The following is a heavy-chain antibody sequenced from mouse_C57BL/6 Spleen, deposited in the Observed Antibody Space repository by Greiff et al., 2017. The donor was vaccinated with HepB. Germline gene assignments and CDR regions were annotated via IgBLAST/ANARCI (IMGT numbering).Heavy chain of an antibody. CDR1: GYSFTGYY. CDR2: INPSTGGT. Sequence: EVQLQQSGPELVKPGASVKISCKASGYSFTGYYMNWVKQSPEKSLEWIGEINPSTGGTTYNQKFKAKATLTVDKSSSTAYMQLKSLTSDDSSVYYCARYGPLYYAMDYWGQGTSVTVSS. V-gene: IGHV1-42*01. D-gene: IGHD1-1*02. CDR3: ARYGPLYYAMDY. J-gene: IGHJ4*01.